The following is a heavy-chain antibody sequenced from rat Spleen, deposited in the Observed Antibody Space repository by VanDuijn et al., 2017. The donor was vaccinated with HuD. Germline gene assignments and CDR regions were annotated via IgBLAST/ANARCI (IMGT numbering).Heavy chain of an antibody. V-gene: IGHV5S13*01. J-gene: IGHJ3*01. CDR2: ITNAAGKV. CDR1: RFTFNNYG. D-gene: IGHD1-10*01. CDR3: TTGGIYNNYGFAY. Sequence: EVQLVESGGGLVQPGRSLKLSCAASRFTFNNYGMAWVRQAPTKGLEWVASITNAAGKVHYPDSVKGRFTISRDNAKNTLYLQMDSLRSEDTATYYCTTGGIYNNYGFAYWGQGTLVTVSS.